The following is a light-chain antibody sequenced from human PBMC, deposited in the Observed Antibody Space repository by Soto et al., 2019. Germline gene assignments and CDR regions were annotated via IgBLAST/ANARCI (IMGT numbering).Light chain of an antibody. Sequence: QSVLTQPASVSGSPGQSITISCTGTSSDIGGYNYVSWYQHHPGKAPKLMIYEVSNRPSGVSNRFSGSKSGDTASLTISGLQAEDEADYYCSSYTSSNTPYVFGNGTKLTVL. J-gene: IGLJ1*01. CDR1: SSDIGGYNY. V-gene: IGLV2-14*01. CDR3: SSYTSSNTPYV. CDR2: EVS.